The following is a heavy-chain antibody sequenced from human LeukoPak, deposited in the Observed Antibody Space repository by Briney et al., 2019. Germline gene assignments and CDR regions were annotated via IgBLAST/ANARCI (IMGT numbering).Heavy chain of an antibody. Sequence: GESLRISCMGSGYSFTSYWISWVRQMPGKGLEWMGRIDPSDSYTNYSPSFQGHVTISADKSISTAYLQWSSLKASDTAMYYCARNVKGYDYGDYGWFDPWGQGTLVTVSS. V-gene: IGHV5-10-1*01. CDR3: ARNVKGYDYGDYGWFDP. CDR2: IDPSDSYT. CDR1: GYSFTSYW. J-gene: IGHJ5*02. D-gene: IGHD4-17*01.